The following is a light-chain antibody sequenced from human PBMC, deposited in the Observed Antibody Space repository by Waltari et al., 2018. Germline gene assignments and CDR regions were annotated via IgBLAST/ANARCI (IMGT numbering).Light chain of an antibody. CDR3: AAWDDTLSGVV. Sequence: QSVLTQPPSGSGTPGQRVTISCSGSSSNIGSNYVYWYQQLPGTAPRLLIYRNKQRPSGVPDRFSGSKSGTSASLAISGLRSDDEADYCCAAWDDTLSGVVFGGGTKLTVL. CDR1: SSNIGSNY. V-gene: IGLV1-47*01. CDR2: RNK. J-gene: IGLJ2*01.